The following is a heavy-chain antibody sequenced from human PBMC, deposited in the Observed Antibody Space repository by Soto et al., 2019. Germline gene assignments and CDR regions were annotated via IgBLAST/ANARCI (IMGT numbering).Heavy chain of an antibody. CDR2: INPSGGST. V-gene: IGHV1-46*01. Sequence: GASVKVSCKASGYTFTSCYMHWVRQAPGQGLEWMGIINPSGGSTSYAQKFQGRVTMTRHTSTSTVYMELSSLRSEDTAVYYCARGPGQLVPLVIHETTGNWGQGTLVTVSS. CDR1: GYTFTSCY. D-gene: IGHD6-13*01. J-gene: IGHJ4*02. CDR3: ARGPGQLVPLVIHETTGN.